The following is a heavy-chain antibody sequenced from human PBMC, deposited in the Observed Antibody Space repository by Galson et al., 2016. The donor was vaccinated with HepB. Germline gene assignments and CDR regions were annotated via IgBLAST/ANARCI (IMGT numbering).Heavy chain of an antibody. CDR2: IDSSGSNT. CDR3: VREGSDGSFSQY. Sequence: SLRLSCAGSGFTFSRYQMNWVRQAPGKGLEWISYIDSSGSNTYYAASVKGRFTTSRDNARNSVYLHMNSLTADDTAIYYCVREGSDGSFSQYWGQGTLVTVSS. V-gene: IGHV3-48*03. J-gene: IGHJ4*02. D-gene: IGHD2-15*01. CDR1: GFTFSRYQ.